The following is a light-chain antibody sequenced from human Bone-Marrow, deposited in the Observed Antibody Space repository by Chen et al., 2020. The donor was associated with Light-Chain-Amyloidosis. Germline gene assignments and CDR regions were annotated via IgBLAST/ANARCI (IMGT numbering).Light chain of an antibody. CDR1: SSDVGGDNH. CDR2: EVT. J-gene: IGLJ1*01. CDR3: SSYTITNTLV. Sequence: QSALTQPASVSGSPGQSIPISRTGTSSDVGGDNHDSWYQHNSDKAIKLMIDEVTNQPSLVPDSFSGSKSDNPASLTISGLQTEDEADYFCSSYTITNTLVFGSGTRVTVL. V-gene: IGLV2-14*01.